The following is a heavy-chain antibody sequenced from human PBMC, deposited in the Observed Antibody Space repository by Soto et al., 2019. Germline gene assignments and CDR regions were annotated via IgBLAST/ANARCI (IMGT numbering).Heavy chain of an antibody. CDR1: GGSISSGGYY. J-gene: IGHJ6*03. Sequence: SETLSLTCTVSGGSISSGGYYWSWIRQHPGKGLEWIGYIYYSGSTYYNPSLKSRVTISVDTSKNQFSLKLSSVTAADTAVYYCARDDSGGSMDVWGKGTTVTVSS. CDR3: ARDDSGGSMDV. D-gene: IGHD3-10*01. V-gene: IGHV4-31*03. CDR2: IYYSGST.